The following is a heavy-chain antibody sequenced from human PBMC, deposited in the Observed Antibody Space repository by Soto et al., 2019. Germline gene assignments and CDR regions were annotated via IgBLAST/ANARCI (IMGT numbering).Heavy chain of an antibody. Sequence: QLQLQESGPGLVKPSETLSLTCTVSGGSISSSSYYWGWIRQPPGKGLEWIGSIYYSGSTYYNPSLKSRVTISVDTSKNQFSLKLSSVTAADTAVYYCARLSRGCSSTSCYAHFDYWGQGTLVTVSS. V-gene: IGHV4-39*01. D-gene: IGHD2-2*01. CDR3: ARLSRGCSSTSCYAHFDY. J-gene: IGHJ4*02. CDR2: IYYSGST. CDR1: GGSISSSSYY.